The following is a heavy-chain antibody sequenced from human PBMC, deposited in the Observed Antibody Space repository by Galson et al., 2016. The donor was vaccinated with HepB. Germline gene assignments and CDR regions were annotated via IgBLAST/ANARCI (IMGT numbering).Heavy chain of an antibody. CDR1: GFSFSTYT. D-gene: IGHD2-15*01. CDR3: TRGACNYGGCHSTIDS. V-gene: IGHV3-48*04. Sequence: SLRLSCAASGFSFSTYTMNWVRQAPGKGLKWVASISSSSATIYYVDSVKGRFAVSRDNAKNTVYLQMSGLRAEDTAVYYCTRGACNYGGCHSTIDSWGQGTLVTVSS. CDR2: ISSSSATI. J-gene: IGHJ4*02.